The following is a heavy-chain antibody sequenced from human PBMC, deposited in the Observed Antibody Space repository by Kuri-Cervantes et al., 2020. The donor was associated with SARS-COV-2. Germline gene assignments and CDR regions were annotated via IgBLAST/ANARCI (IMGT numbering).Heavy chain of an antibody. CDR2: ISAYNGNT. V-gene: IGHV1-18*01. D-gene: IGHD3-22*01. J-gene: IGHJ4*02. CDR3: ARGVGIGASSGYLADY. CDR1: GYTFTSYG. Sequence: ASVKVSCKASGYTFTSYGISWVRQAPGQGLEWMGWISAYNGNTNYAQKLQGRVTMTTDTSTSTAYMELNSLRSDDTAVYYCARGVGIGASSGYLADYWGQGTLVTVSS.